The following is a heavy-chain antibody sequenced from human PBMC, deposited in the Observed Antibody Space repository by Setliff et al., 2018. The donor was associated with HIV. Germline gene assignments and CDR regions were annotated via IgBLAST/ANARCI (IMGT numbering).Heavy chain of an antibody. CDR1: GFTFGDYA. D-gene: IGHD5-12*01. V-gene: IGHV3-49*03. Sequence: GGSLRLSCTGTGFTFGDYATTWFRQAPGKGLEWVGFIRDKTSGGTAEYAASVKGRFTLSRDDSKSVAYLQMNSLKTDDTAVYYCIRGPWRTGMDVWGQGTTVTVSS. CDR2: IRDKTSGGTA. CDR3: IRGPWRTGMDV. J-gene: IGHJ6*02.